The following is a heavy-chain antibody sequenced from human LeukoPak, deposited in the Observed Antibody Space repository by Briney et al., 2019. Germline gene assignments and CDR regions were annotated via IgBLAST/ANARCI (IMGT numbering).Heavy chain of an antibody. V-gene: IGHV1-2*02. CDR3: ARVTEHTAMVHWYFDL. J-gene: IGHJ2*01. Sequence: ASVKVSCKASGYMFTGRYMRWVRQGPGQGLGWVGWVNPNSGGTNYAQKFQGRVTMTRDTSISTAYMELSSLRSDDTAVYYCARVTEHTAMVHWYFDLWGRGTLVTV. CDR2: VNPNSGGT. D-gene: IGHD5-18*01. CDR1: GYMFTGRY.